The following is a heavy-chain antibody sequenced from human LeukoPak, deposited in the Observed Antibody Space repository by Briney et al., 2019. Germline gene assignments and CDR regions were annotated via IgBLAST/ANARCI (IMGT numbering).Heavy chain of an antibody. Sequence: PGGSLRLSCEASGFTFRGYEMNWVRQAPGKGLEWVSYISSSGYTIYYADSVKGRFTISRDNAKNSLYLQMNSLRAEDTAVYYCARSRSIAGDGFDIWGQGTIVTVSS. V-gene: IGHV3-48*03. D-gene: IGHD2-21*01. CDR1: GFTFRGYE. CDR2: ISSSGYTI. J-gene: IGHJ3*02. CDR3: ARSRSIAGDGFDI.